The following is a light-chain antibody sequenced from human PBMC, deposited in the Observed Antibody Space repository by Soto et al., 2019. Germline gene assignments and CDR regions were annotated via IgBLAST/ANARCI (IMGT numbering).Light chain of an antibody. CDR3: QQYGSSPLT. Sequence: EIVLTQSPGTLSLSPGERATLSCRASQSVSSYYLAWYQQKPGQAPRLLIYGASSRATGIPDRFRGSGSGTDFTLTISRLEPEDFAVYYCQQYGSSPLTFGGGTKVDIK. J-gene: IGKJ4*01. CDR1: QSVSSYY. CDR2: GAS. V-gene: IGKV3-20*01.